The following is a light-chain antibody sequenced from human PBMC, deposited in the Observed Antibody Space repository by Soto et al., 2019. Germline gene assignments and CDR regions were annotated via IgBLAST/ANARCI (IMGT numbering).Light chain of an antibody. CDR3: QQYHNGPPAT. CDR2: STS. V-gene: IGKV3-15*01. Sequence: EIVMTQSPATLYVSPGQRATLSCRASQSVSSNLAWYQQKPGQAPRLLLYSTSTRAPDIPIRFTASGSGTEFTLSIGSRQAEDSSVYSCQQYHNGPPATFGQGTRLEIK. J-gene: IGKJ5*01. CDR1: QSVSSN.